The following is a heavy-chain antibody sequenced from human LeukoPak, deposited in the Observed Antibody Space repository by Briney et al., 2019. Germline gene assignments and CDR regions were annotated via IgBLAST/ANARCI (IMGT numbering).Heavy chain of an antibody. J-gene: IGHJ5*02. CDR1: GFTFSSYS. CDR2: ISSSSSYI. CDR3: ARDGVLLWFGDPNWFDP. Sequence: AGGSLRLSCAASGFTFSSYSMNWVRQAPGKGLEWVSSISSSSSYIYYADSVKGRFTISRDNAKNLLYLQMNSLRAEDTAVYYCARDGVLLWFGDPNWFDPWGQGTLVTVSS. V-gene: IGHV3-21*01. D-gene: IGHD3-10*01.